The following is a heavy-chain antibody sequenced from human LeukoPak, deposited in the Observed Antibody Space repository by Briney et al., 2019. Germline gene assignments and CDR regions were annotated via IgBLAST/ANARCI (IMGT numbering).Heavy chain of an antibody. Sequence: KPSETLSLTCTVSGGSISSYYGSRIRQPPGKGLEWIGYIYSSGSTNYNPSLKSRVTISLDTSKNQFSLKLSSVTAADTAVYYCARMGDYYDSSGYRHDAFDIWGQGTMVTVSS. J-gene: IGHJ3*02. CDR1: GGSISSYY. CDR2: IYSSGST. D-gene: IGHD3-22*01. CDR3: ARMGDYYDSSGYRHDAFDI. V-gene: IGHV4-59*01.